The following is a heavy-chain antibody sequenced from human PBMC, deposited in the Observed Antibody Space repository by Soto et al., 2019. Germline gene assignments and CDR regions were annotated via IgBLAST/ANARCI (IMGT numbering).Heavy chain of an antibody. CDR3: ARPTTVVTPGEAFDI. CDR2: IYPGDSDT. D-gene: IGHD4-17*01. V-gene: IGHV5-51*01. J-gene: IGHJ3*02. CDR1: GSSFTSYW. Sequence: GESLKISCKGSGSSFTSYWIGWVRQMPGKGLEWMGIIYPGDSDTRYSPSFQGQVTISADKPISTAYLQWSSLKASDTAMYYCARPTTVVTPGEAFDIWGQGTMVTVSS.